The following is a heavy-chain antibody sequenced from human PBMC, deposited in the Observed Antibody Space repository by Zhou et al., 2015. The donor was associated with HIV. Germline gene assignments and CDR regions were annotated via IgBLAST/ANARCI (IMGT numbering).Heavy chain of an antibody. CDR3: ARDAAVSLDY. CDR2: IDLKNDVT. D-gene: IGHD5/OR15-5a*01. V-gene: IGHV1-2*06. CDR1: GYTFNGYY. Sequence: QVQLVQSGAEVKKPGASVKVSCKGSGYTFNGYYLHWVRQAPGQGLEWMGRIDLKNDVTIYAQRFQGRVTVTGDTSISTAYMELSGLRSDDTAVYYCARDAAVSLDYWGRGTLVTVSS. J-gene: IGHJ4*02.